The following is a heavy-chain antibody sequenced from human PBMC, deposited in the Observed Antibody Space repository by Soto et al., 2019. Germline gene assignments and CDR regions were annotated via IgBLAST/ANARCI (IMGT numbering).Heavy chain of an antibody. CDR3: AHSLGPYSDYACSGFDP. Sequence: VSGPTLVNPSKTLTLTCTFPGVSLSTSGMGVGWIRQPPGKALEWLALIYWNDDKRYRPSLKSRLTITKDTSKNQVVLTMTNMDPVDTATYCCAHSLGPYSDYACSGFDPWGQGTLVTVSS. V-gene: IGHV2-5*01. J-gene: IGHJ5*02. CDR2: IYWNDDK. CDR1: GVSLSTSGMG. D-gene: IGHD4-17*01.